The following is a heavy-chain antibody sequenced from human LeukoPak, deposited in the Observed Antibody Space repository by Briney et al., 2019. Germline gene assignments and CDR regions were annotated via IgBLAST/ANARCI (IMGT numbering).Heavy chain of an antibody. V-gene: IGHV1-18*01. CDR3: ARDSHSELLWFASAPGYMDV. J-gene: IGHJ6*03. CDR2: ISGYNGNT. CDR1: GYTFTTYG. Sequence: GASVKVSCKASGYTFTTYGITWVRQAPGQGLEWMGWISGYNGNTNYAQKLQGRVSMTTDTSTSTAYMELRSLRSDDTAVYYCARDSHSELLWFASAPGYMDVWGKGTTVTVSS. D-gene: IGHD3-10*01.